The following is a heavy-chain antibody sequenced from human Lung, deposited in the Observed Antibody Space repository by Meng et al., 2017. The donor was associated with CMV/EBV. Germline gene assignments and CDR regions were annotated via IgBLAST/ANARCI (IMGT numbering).Heavy chain of an antibody. CDR1: GYTFTSYD. D-gene: IGHD3-3*01. V-gene: IGHV1-8*01. Sequence: SVKVSCXASGYTFTSYDINWVRQATGQGLEWMGWMNPNSGNTGYAQKFQGRVTMTRNTSISTAYMELSSLRSEDTAVYYCARGLNGGLRFLEWLLRPYYYGMDVCGQGTTVTFSS. J-gene: IGHJ6*02. CDR3: ARGLNGGLRFLEWLLRPYYYGMDV. CDR2: MNPNSGNT.